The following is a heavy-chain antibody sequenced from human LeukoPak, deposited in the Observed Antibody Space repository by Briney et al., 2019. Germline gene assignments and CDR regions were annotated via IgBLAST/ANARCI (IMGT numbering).Heavy chain of an antibody. V-gene: IGHV3-23*01. CDR3: AAMTGPTFDY. J-gene: IGHJ4*02. D-gene: IGHD3-9*01. CDR2: ISTSDTST. Sequence: GGSLRLSCAASGFIFSSYGMSWVRQAPGKGLEWVSVISTSDTSTYYADSVKGRFTISRDNSKNTLYLQMNSLRAEDTAVYYCAAMTGPTFDYWGQGALVTISS. CDR1: GFIFSSYG.